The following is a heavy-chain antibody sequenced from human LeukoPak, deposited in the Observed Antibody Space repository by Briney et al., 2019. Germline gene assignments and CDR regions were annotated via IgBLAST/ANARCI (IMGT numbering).Heavy chain of an antibody. CDR3: ARGQVTAVTGLASFDI. Sequence: PGVSLRLSCAASGFTFSNYWMNWVRQAPGKGLEWVANINQDASEKYYVDSVKGRFTISRDNGKKSLYLQMSSLRAEDTAVYYCARGQVTAVTGLASFDIWGQGTMVTVSS. CDR1: GFTFSNYW. J-gene: IGHJ3*02. CDR2: INQDASEK. D-gene: IGHD4-17*01. V-gene: IGHV3-7*04.